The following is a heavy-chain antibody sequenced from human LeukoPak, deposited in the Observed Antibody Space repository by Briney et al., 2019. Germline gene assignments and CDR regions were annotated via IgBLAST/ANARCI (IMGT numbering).Heavy chain of an antibody. CDR2: TDYSGTT. D-gene: IGHD4-23*01. Sequence: SETLSLTCTVSGGPISTSYFWGWVRQPPGKGLEWIGTTDYSGTTYYNPSLKSRVTISVDTSKNQFSLKLSSVTAADTAVYYCARGDRVTDALDIWGQGTMVTASS. CDR3: ARGDRVTDALDI. J-gene: IGHJ3*02. V-gene: IGHV4-39*01. CDR1: GGPISTSYF.